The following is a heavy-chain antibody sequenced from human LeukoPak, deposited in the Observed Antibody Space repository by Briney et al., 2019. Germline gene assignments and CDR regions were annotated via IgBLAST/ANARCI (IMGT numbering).Heavy chain of an antibody. CDR1: GFTFSSYS. Sequence: PGGSLRLSCAASGFTFSSYSMNWVRQAPGKGLEWVSYISSSSSTIYYADSVKGRFTVSRDNAKNTLYLQMNSLRAEDTAVYYCARRRPGFFAFDIWGQGTTVTVSS. CDR3: ARRRPGFFAFDI. V-gene: IGHV3-48*04. CDR2: ISSSSSTI. J-gene: IGHJ3*02.